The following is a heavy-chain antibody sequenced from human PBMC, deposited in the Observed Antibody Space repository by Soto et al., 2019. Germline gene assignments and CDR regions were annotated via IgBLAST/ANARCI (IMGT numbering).Heavy chain of an antibody. Sequence: PSETLSLTCTVSGGSISSSSYYWGWIRQPPGKGLEWIGSIYYSGSTYYNPSLKSRVTISVDTSKNQFSLKLSSVTAADTAVYYCARQHLVTKWLPKWFDPWGQGTLVTVSS. CDR2: IYYSGST. CDR3: ARQHLVTKWLPKWFDP. V-gene: IGHV4-39*01. D-gene: IGHD3-22*01. J-gene: IGHJ5*02. CDR1: GGSISSSSYY.